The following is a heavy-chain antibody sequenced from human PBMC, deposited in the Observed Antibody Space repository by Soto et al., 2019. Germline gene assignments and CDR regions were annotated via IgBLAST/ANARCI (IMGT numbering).Heavy chain of an antibody. V-gene: IGHV3-23*01. Sequence: GGSLRLSCAASGFTFSSYAMSWVRQAPGKGLDWVSAISGSGGSTYYADSVKGRFTISRDNSKNTLYLQMNSLRAEDTAVYYCAKGGYYDILTGYYVYYFDYWGQGTLVTVSS. CDR1: GFTFSSYA. CDR3: AKGGYYDILTGYYVYYFDY. J-gene: IGHJ4*02. CDR2: ISGSGGST. D-gene: IGHD3-9*01.